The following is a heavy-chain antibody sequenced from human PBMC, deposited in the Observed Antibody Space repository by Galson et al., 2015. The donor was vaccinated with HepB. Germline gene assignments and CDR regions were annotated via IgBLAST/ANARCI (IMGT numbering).Heavy chain of an antibody. D-gene: IGHD5-18*01. V-gene: IGHV3-48*01. CDR2: IDSVSVNR. CDR3: ARRGYSYGAQSNYFYFGLDV. J-gene: IGHJ6*02. Sequence: SLRLSCAASGFAFHTYNMNWVRLAPGKGLEWVSYIDSVSVNRYYSDSVQGRFTISRDNAKNSLYLQMNGLRAEDTAIDFCARRGYSYGAQSNYFYFGLDVWGQGTTVTVSS. CDR1: GFAFHTYN.